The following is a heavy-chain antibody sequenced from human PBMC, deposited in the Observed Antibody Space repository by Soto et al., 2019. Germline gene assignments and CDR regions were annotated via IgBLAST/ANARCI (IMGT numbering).Heavy chain of an antibody. J-gene: IGHJ6*03. V-gene: IGHV2-26*01. CDR3: ARMLAVNYYYYYVDV. CDR1: GFSLRNARMG. D-gene: IGHD3-10*01. Sequence: QVTLKESGPVLVKPTETLTLTCTVSGFSLRNARMGVSWIRQPPGKALEWLAHLLSSDEKSYNTSLKGRLSLSKDTSKSHVVLTMTDMDPVDTATYFCARMLAVNYYYYYVDVWGEGTTVTVSS. CDR2: LLSSDEK.